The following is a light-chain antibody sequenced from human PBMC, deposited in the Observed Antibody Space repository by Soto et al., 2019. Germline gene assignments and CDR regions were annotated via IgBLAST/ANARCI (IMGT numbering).Light chain of an antibody. V-gene: IGLV2-14*01. CDR3: ASYTSSSTSVI. Sequence: QSALTQPASVSGSPGQSITISCTGTSSDVGGYKYVSWYQQHPDKAPKLIIFEVSNRPSGISSRFSGSKSGNTASLTISGLQDEDEADYYCASYTSSSTSVIFGRGTQLTVL. J-gene: IGLJ7*01. CDR2: EVS. CDR1: SSDVGGYKY.